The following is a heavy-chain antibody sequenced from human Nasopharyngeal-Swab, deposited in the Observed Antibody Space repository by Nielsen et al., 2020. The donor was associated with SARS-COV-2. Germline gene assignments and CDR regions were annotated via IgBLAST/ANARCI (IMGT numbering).Heavy chain of an antibody. CDR3: AKEVDYCSSTSCHEPYFDY. V-gene: IGHV3-23*01. CDR2: ISGSGGST. CDR1: GFTFSSYA. D-gene: IGHD2-2*01. Sequence: GGSLRLSCEASGFTFSSYAMSWVRQAPGKGLEWVSAISGSGGSTYYADSVKGRFTISRDNSKNTLYLQMNSLRAEDTAVYYCAKEVDYCSSTSCHEPYFDYWGQGTLVTVSS. J-gene: IGHJ4*02.